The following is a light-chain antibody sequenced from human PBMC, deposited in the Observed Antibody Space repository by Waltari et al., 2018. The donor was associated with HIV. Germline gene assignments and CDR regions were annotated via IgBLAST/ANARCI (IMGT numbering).Light chain of an antibody. Sequence: QPVLTQPPSASGAPGQRVPLPCAGLTSNIVANAVSWYQQFPKTAPNLPSDSNNPRPSGVPDRFSGSKSGTSASVTISGLQSEDGADYYCATLDDSLKGPLFGGGTKVTVL. J-gene: IGLJ2*01. V-gene: IGLV1-44*01. CDR1: TSNIVANA. CDR2: SNN. CDR3: ATLDDSLKGPL.